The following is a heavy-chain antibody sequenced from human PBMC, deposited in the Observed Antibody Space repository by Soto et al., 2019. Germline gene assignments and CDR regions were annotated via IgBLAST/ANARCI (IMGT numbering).Heavy chain of an antibody. V-gene: IGHV4-30-4*01. Sequence: QVQLQESGPGLVKPSQTLSLTCTVSGGSISSSDSYWSWIRQPPGKGLEWIGYIYYSGSTYYNPSIKSRVTRSVDTSKNQFSLKLSSVTAADTAVYYCARSMSGRYYHYWGQGTLVTVSS. CDR1: GGSISSSDSY. CDR3: ARSMSGRYYHY. D-gene: IGHD1-26*01. J-gene: IGHJ4*02. CDR2: IYYSGST.